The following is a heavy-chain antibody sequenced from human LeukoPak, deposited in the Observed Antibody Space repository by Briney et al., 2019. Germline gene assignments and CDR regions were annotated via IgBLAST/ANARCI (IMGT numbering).Heavy chain of an antibody. CDR1: GGSISSYY. Sequence: KPSETLSLTCTVSGGSISSYYWSWIRQPPGKGLEWIGYIYDSGSTNYNPSLKSRVTISVDTSKNQFSLKLSSVTAADTAVYYCARGGSGYDSFYYYGMDVWGRGTTVTVSS. CDR2: IYDSGST. J-gene: IGHJ6*02. V-gene: IGHV4-59*01. D-gene: IGHD5-12*01. CDR3: ARGGSGYDSFYYYGMDV.